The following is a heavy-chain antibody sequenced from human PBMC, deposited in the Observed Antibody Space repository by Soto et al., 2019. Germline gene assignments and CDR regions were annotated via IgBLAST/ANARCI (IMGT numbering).Heavy chain of an antibody. CDR1: GYSFTGYY. CDR2: INPNSGGT. CDR3: ARGTQITYWYFDL. J-gene: IGHJ2*01. V-gene: IGHV1-2*04. D-gene: IGHD3-16*01. Sequence: QVQLGQSGAEVKKPGASVKVSCKASGYSFTGYYMHWVRQAPGQGLEWMGWINPNSGGTNYAQKVQGWVTMTRDTSISTAYMELSRLRSDDTAVYYCARGTQITYWYFDLWGRGTLVTVSS.